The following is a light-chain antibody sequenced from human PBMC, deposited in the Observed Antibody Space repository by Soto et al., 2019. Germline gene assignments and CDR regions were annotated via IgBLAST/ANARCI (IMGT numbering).Light chain of an antibody. J-gene: IGKJ1*01. CDR1: HSINNW. V-gene: IGKV1-6*01. CDR3: LQDYNCPWT. CDR2: AAS. Sequence: IQITQSPSPLSASVGDSVTITCRASHSINNWVAWYQQKPGKAPKLLIYAASSLQSGVPSRFSGSGYGTDCTLTISSLQPEDVATYYCLQDYNCPWTFGQGTKVDNK.